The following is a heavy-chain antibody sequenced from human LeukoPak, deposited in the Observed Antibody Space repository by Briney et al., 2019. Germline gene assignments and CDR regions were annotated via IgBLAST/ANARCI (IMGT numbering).Heavy chain of an antibody. V-gene: IGHV3-64*02. D-gene: IGHD3-9*01. J-gene: IGHJ4*02. Sequence: GGSLRLSCAAFGFSFRSYAMHWDRQAPGKGLEFVSAISSDGSTPYYADSVKGRFTISRDNSKNTLYLQMNSLRAEDTAVYYCAKGIRYFDPMGYWGQGTLVTVSS. CDR1: GFSFRSYA. CDR3: AKGIRYFDPMGY. CDR2: ISSDGSTP.